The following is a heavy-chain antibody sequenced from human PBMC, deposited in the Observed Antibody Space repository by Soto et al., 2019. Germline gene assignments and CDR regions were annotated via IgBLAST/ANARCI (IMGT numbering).Heavy chain of an antibody. Sequence: GASVKVSCKASGYTFTSYGISWVRQAPGQGLEWMGWISTYNGNTNYVQKLQGRVTMTTDTATSTAYMELRSLRSDDTAVYYCAREYCSRTSCYFPDYWGQGTLVTVSS. D-gene: IGHD2-2*01. CDR2: ISTYNGNT. V-gene: IGHV1-18*01. CDR3: AREYCSRTSCYFPDY. J-gene: IGHJ4*02. CDR1: GYTFTSYG.